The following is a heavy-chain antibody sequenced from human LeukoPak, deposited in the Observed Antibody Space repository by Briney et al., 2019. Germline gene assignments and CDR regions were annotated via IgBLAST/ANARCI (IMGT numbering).Heavy chain of an antibody. V-gene: IGHV3-21*01. CDR3: AVNFRH. Sequence: PGGSLRLSCAAPGFIFSVSGMVWARQAPGKGLEWVSNITHNSANIYYADSVKGRFSISRDNARNSLLLQMNSLRAEDTAVYYCAVNFRHWGPGTLVTVSS. CDR2: ITHNSANI. CDR1: GFIFSVSG. D-gene: IGHD2/OR15-2a*01. J-gene: IGHJ4*02.